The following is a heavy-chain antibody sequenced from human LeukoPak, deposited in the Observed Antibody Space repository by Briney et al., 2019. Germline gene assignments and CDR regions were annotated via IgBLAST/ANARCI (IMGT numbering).Heavy chain of an antibody. D-gene: IGHD1-26*01. Sequence: ASVKVSCMASRYTFTGYYMHWVRQAPGQGLEWMGWINPNSGGTNYAQKFQGRVTMTRDTSISTAYMELSRLRSDDTAVYYCARGKWELLRAFDIWGQGTMVTVS. CDR3: ARGKWELLRAFDI. V-gene: IGHV1-2*02. CDR1: RYTFTGYY. J-gene: IGHJ3*02. CDR2: INPNSGGT.